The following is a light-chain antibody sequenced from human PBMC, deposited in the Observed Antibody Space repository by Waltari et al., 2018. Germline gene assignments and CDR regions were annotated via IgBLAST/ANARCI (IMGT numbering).Light chain of an antibody. Sequence: IVMTQSPATLSVSPGGRATFSCRASQNISSNLAWYQQKPGQAPSLLIYAASTRATGIPARFTGSGSGTEFTLTISSLQSEDFAVYHCQQYDNLPLTFGPGTRVEIK. J-gene: IGKJ3*01. CDR1: QNISSN. V-gene: IGKV3-15*01. CDR3: QQYDNLPLT. CDR2: AAS.